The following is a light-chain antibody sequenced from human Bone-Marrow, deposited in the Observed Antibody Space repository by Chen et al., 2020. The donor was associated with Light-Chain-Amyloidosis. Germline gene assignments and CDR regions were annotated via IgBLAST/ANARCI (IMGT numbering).Light chain of an antibody. Sequence: SYVLTQPSSVSVAPGQTATIAWGGNNIGSTSVHWYQQTPGQAPLLVVYDDSDRPSGVPERLSGSNGGNTATLTISRVEGGDEADYYCQVWDRSGDRPVFGGGTKLTVL. V-gene: IGLV3-21*02. CDR2: DDS. J-gene: IGLJ3*02. CDR3: QVWDRSGDRPV. CDR1: NIGSTS.